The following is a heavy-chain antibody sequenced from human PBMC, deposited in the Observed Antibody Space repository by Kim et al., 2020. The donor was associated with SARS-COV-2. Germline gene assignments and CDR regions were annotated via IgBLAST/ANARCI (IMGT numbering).Heavy chain of an antibody. D-gene: IGHD3-10*01. CDR3: ARGGGGGSGSYFLFNY. Sequence: SETLSLTCTVSGGSISSGGYYWSWIRQHPGKGLEWIGYIYYSGSTYYNPSLKSRVTISVDTSKNQFSLKLSSVTAADTAVYYCARGGGGGSGSYFLFNYWGQGTLVTVSS. CDR2: IYYSGST. J-gene: IGHJ4*02. CDR1: GGSISSGGYY. V-gene: IGHV4-31*03.